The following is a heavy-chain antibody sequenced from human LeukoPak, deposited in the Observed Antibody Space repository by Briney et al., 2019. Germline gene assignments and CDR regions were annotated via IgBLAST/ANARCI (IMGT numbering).Heavy chain of an antibody. CDR3: ARDGYGGIDY. J-gene: IGHJ4*02. V-gene: IGHV4-34*01. D-gene: IGHD4-23*01. Sequence: PSETLSLTCAVYGGSFSGYYWSWIRQPPGKGLEWIGEINHSGSTNYNPSLKSRVTISVDTSKNQFSVKLNSVTAADTAVYYCARDGYGGIDYWGQGILVTVSS. CDR1: GGSFSGYY. CDR2: INHSGST.